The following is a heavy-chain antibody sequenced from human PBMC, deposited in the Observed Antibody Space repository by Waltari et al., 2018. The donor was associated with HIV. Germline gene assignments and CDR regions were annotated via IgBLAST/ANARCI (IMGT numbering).Heavy chain of an antibody. CDR1: GFTLRSYW. V-gene: IGHV3-74*01. CDR3: ARTFTVATISPLLH. Sequence: EVQLVESGGGLVQPGGSLRLSCAASGFTLRSYWMHWVRQVPGKGLVWVSRINSDGSSTTYADSVKGRFTISRDNAKSTLYLQMNSLRDEDTAVYYCARTFTVATISPLLHWGQGTLVTVSS. CDR2: INSDGSST. D-gene: IGHD5-12*01. J-gene: IGHJ4*02.